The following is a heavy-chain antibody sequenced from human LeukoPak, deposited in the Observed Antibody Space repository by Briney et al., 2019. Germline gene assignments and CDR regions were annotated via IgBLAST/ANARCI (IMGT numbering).Heavy chain of an antibody. CDR1: GFTFSSYT. D-gene: IGHD3-16*01. J-gene: IGHJ4*02. V-gene: IGHV3-23*03. Sequence: GGSLRLSCAASGFTFSSYTMSWVRQAPGKGLEWVSVIYSGGSTYYADSVKGRFTISRDNSKNTLYLQMNSLRAEDTAVYYCAKVWDYDFFDYWGQGTLVTVSS. CDR3: AKVWDYDFFDY. CDR2: IYSGGST.